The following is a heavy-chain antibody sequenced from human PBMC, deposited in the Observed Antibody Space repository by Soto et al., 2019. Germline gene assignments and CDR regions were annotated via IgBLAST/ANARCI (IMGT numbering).Heavy chain of an antibody. D-gene: IGHD6-19*01. CDR1: GFMFSSYW. V-gene: IGHV3-74*01. CDR2: INSDGSST. J-gene: IGHJ4*02. Sequence: GGSLRLSCAASGFMFSSYWMHWVRQAPGKGLVWVSRINSDGSSTSYADSVKGRFTISRDNAKNTLYLQMNSLRAEDTAVYYCGREVGWLPQFDYWGQGTLVTVSS. CDR3: GREVGWLPQFDY.